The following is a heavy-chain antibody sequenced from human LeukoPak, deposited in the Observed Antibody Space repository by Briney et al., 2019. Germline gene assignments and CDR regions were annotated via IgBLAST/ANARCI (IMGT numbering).Heavy chain of an antibody. CDR3: ASGGYKTYGFDY. D-gene: IGHD1-1*01. J-gene: IGHJ4*02. V-gene: IGHV4-59*01. CDR1: GGSFSGYY. Sequence: SETLSLTCAVYGGSFSGYYWSWIRQPPGKGLEWIGYIYSSGSTNYNPSLKSRVTISIDTSKNQFSLKLSSVTAADTAVYYCASGGYKTYGFDYWGQGTLVTVSS. CDR2: IYSSGST.